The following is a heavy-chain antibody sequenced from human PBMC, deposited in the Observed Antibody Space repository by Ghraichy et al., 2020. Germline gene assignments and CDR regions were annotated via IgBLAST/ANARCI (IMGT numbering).Heavy chain of an antibody. CDR1: GFTFSSYA. Sequence: GGSLRLSCAASGFTFSSYAMHWVRQAPGKGLEYVSAISSNGGSTYYANSVKGRFTISRDNSKNTLYLQMGSLRAEDMAVYYCARENGGWYYYYGMDVWGQGTTVTVSS. D-gene: IGHD4-23*01. V-gene: IGHV3-64*01. CDR3: ARENGGWYYYYGMDV. J-gene: IGHJ6*02. CDR2: ISSNGGST.